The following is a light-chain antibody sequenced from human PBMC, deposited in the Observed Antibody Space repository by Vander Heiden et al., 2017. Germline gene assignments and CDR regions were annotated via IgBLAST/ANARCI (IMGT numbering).Light chain of an antibody. CDR2: GAS. Sequence: EIVMTQSPATLSVSPGERATLSCRASQSVSSNLAWYQQKPGQAPRLLIYGASTRATGSPARFSGSGYGTEFTLTISSLQSEEFAVYYCQQYKNGHRRGLTFGGGTKVEIK. CDR3: QQYKNGHRRGLT. CDR1: QSVSSN. J-gene: IGKJ4*01. V-gene: IGKV3-15*01.